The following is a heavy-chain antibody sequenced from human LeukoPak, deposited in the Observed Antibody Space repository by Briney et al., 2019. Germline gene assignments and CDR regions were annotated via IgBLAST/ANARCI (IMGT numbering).Heavy chain of an antibody. CDR3: AREPTSIAARRAFDI. Sequence: ASVKDSCKASGGTFSSYAISWVRQAPGQGLEWMGGIIPIFGTANYAQKFQGRVTITADESTSTAYMELSSLRSEDTAVYYCAREPTSIAARRAFDIWGQGTMVTVSS. J-gene: IGHJ3*02. CDR2: IIPIFGTA. D-gene: IGHD6-6*01. V-gene: IGHV1-69*13. CDR1: GGTFSSYA.